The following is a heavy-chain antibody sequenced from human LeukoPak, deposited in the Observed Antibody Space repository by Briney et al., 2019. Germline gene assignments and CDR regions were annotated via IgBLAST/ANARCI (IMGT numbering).Heavy chain of an antibody. V-gene: IGHV3-66*01. Sequence: GGSLRLSCAASGFSVSSNYMSWVRQAPGKGLEWVSVLYPGGGTYYRDSVKGRFTISGDKSDDLLYLQMNSLSAEDSAVYFCARVGLMTRGPFRESFPRFYFDSWGHGTLVTVSS. D-gene: IGHD3-10*01. CDR1: GFSVSSNY. CDR2: LYPGGGT. CDR3: ARVGLMTRGPFRESFPRFYFDS. J-gene: IGHJ4*01.